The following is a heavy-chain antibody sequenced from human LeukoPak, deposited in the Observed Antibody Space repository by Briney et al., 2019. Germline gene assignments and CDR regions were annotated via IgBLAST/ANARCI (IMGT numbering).Heavy chain of an antibody. D-gene: IGHD3-22*01. CDR2: ISGSGGST. CDR1: GFTFSSYA. Sequence: GRSLRLSCAASGFTFSSYAMSWVRQAPGKGLEWVSAISGSGGSTYYADSVKGRFTISRDNSKNTLYLQMNSLRAEDTAVYYCAKPYDSSGYYYYYYGMDVWGQGTTVTVSS. CDR3: AKPYDSSGYYYYYYGMDV. J-gene: IGHJ6*02. V-gene: IGHV3-23*01.